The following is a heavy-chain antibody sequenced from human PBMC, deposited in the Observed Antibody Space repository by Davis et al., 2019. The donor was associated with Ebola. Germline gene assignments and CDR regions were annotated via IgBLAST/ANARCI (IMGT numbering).Heavy chain of an antibody. CDR2: ISYDGSNK. CDR1: GFTFSSYG. D-gene: IGHD2-2*01. J-gene: IGHJ6*03. Sequence: GESLKISCAASGFTFSSYGMHWVRQAPGKGLEWVAVISYDGSNKYYADSVKGRFTISRDNSKNTLYLQMNSLRAEDTAVYYCAKADIVVVPANQDYYYYMDVWGKGTTVTVSS. V-gene: IGHV3-30*18. CDR3: AKADIVVVPANQDYYYYMDV.